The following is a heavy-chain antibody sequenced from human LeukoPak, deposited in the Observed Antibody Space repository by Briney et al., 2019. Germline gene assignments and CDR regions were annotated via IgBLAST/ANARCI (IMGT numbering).Heavy chain of an antibody. V-gene: IGHV3-21*01. D-gene: IGHD6-13*01. CDR1: GLTLSSYN. J-gene: IGHJ5*02. CDR2: ISSSSSYI. CDR3: ARAQIAAGTPNWFDP. Sequence: GGSLRLSCGTSGLTLSSYNMNWVRQAPGKGLEWVSSISSSSSYIYYADSVKGRFTISRDNAKNSLYLQMNSLRAEDTAVYYCARAQIAAGTPNWFDPWGQGTLVTVSS.